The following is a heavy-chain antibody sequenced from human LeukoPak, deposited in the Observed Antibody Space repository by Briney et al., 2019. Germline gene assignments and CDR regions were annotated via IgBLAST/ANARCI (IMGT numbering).Heavy chain of an antibody. CDR3: ARESGSYRGVDY. D-gene: IGHD1-26*01. CDR2: IYTSGSN. J-gene: IGHJ4*02. CDR1: GGSISGYY. Sequence: SETLSLTCAVSGGSISGYYWSWIRQPAGKGLEWIGRIYTSGSNNYNPSLMSRVTMSVDTSKSQFSLNLTSVTAANTAVYYCARESGSYRGVDYWGQGTLVTVSS. V-gene: IGHV4-4*07.